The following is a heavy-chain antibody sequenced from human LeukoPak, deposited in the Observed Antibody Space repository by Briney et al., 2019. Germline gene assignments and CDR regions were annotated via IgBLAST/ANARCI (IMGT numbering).Heavy chain of an antibody. CDR2: ISGDGGST. J-gene: IGHJ4*02. CDR1: GFTFDDYA. CDR3: AKGPCTNGVCYAYYFDY. D-gene: IGHD2-8*01. Sequence: GGSLRLSCAAPGFTFDDYAMHRVRQAPGKGLEWVSLISGDGGSTYYADSVKGRFTISRDNSKNSLYLQMNSLRTEDTALYYCAKGPCTNGVCYAYYFDYWGQGTLVTVSS. V-gene: IGHV3-43*02.